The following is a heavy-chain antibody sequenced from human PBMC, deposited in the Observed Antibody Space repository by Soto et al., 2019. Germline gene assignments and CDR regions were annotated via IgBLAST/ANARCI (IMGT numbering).Heavy chain of an antibody. CDR2: IYYSGST. V-gene: IGHV4-39*01. Sequence: TVSGGSISSSSYYWGWIRQPPGKGLEWIGSIYYSGSTYYNPSLKSRVTISVDTSKNQFSLKLSSVTAADTAVYYCARLKMYYYGSGNNWFDPWGQGTLVTVSS. J-gene: IGHJ5*02. D-gene: IGHD3-10*01. CDR1: GGSISSSSYY. CDR3: ARLKMYYYGSGNNWFDP.